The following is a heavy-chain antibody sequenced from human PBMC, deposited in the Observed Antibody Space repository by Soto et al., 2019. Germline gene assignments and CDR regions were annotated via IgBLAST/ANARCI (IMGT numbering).Heavy chain of an antibody. CDR3: AKGAIGRLDY. D-gene: IGHD1-26*01. CDR2: IRGSGVTT. J-gene: IGHJ4*02. CDR1: GFIFSNYA. Sequence: DVQLLDSGGGLVQPGKSLRLSCAASGFIFSNYAMSWVRQAPGKGLEWVSTIRGSGVTTFYADSARGRFTISRDNSKNTLSLQMNSLTADATAIYYCAKGAIGRLDYWGQGTLVTVSS. V-gene: IGHV3-23*01.